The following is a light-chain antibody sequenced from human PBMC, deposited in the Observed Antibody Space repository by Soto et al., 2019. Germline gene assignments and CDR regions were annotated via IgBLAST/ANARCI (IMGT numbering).Light chain of an antibody. CDR1: QSVSSN. CDR3: QQFSSYPLT. CDR2: GAS. Sequence: EIVMTQSPATLSVSPGERATLSCRASQSVSSNLAWYQHKPGQAPRLLIYGASTRATDIPARFSGSGSGTDFTLTISGLQSKDFAVYYCQQFSSYPLTFGGGTKVDIK. J-gene: IGKJ4*01. V-gene: IGKV3-15*01.